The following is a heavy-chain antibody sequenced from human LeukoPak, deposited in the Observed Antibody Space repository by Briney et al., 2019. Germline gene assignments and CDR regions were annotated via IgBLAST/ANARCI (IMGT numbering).Heavy chain of an antibody. V-gene: IGHV4-31*03. J-gene: IGHJ3*01. CDR1: GGTISSDGFY. D-gene: IGHD3-22*01. CDR3: ARGTAVITSDAFDL. CDR2: INYSGSN. Sequence: PSQTLSLTCTVSGGTISSDGFYWTWIRQRPGKGLEWIAYINYSGSNFYNPSLKSRVTLSVDTSKNQFSFKLTSVTAADTAVYYCARGTAVITSDAFDLWGQGTMVTVSS.